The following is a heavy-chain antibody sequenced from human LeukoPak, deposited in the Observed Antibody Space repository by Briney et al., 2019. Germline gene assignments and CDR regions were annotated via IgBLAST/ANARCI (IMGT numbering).Heavy chain of an antibody. V-gene: IGHV3-30*02. CDR2: VQDDGSNK. J-gene: IGHJ4*02. Sequence: GGSLRLSCVASGFSFSNYGMHWVRQAPGKGLEWVAFVQDDGSNKYYADSVKGRFTISRDNSKNTLYLQMNSLRAEDTAVYYCAKLSGSGWRGVLRPHWGQGTLVTVSS. CDR1: GFSFSNYG. D-gene: IGHD6-19*01. CDR3: AKLSGSGWRGVLRPH.